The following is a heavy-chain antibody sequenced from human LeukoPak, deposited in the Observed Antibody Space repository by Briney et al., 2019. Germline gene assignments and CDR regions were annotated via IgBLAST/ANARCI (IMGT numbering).Heavy chain of an antibody. CDR3: ARVWYGSFDY. D-gene: IGHD3-10*01. V-gene: IGHV3-48*03. CDR2: IGTSGNNI. Sequence: GGSLRLCCAASGFTFSSHEMTWVRQAPGKGLEWASYIGTSGNNIFYADSVKGRFTVSRDNAKKSLYLQMNSLRAEDTAVYYCARVWYGSFDYWGQGTLVTVSS. CDR1: GFTFSSHE. J-gene: IGHJ4*02.